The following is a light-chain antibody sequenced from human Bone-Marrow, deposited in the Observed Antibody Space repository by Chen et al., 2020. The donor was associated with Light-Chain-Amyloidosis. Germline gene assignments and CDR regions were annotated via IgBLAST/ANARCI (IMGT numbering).Light chain of an antibody. Sequence: NFMLTQPHSVSESPGKTVIISCTRSSGSIATNYVQWYQQRPGSSPTTVIYEDDQRPSGVPDRFSASIDRSATSASLTISGLKTEDEADYSCQSYQGSSQWVFGGGTKLTVL. CDR3: QSYQGSSQWV. V-gene: IGLV6-57*01. CDR2: EDD. CDR1: SGSIATNY. J-gene: IGLJ3*02.